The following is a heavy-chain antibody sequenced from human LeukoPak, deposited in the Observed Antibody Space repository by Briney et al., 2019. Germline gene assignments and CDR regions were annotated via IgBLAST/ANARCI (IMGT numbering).Heavy chain of an antibody. CDR3: ARRGIVGPDY. Sequence: SETLSLTCTVSGGSISSYCWSWIRQPPGKGLEWIGYIYTSGSTNYNPSLKSRVTISVDTSKNQFSLKLSSVTAADTAVYYCARRGIVGPDYWGQGTLVTVSS. CDR2: IYTSGST. CDR1: GGSISSYC. V-gene: IGHV4-4*09. D-gene: IGHD1-26*01. J-gene: IGHJ4*02.